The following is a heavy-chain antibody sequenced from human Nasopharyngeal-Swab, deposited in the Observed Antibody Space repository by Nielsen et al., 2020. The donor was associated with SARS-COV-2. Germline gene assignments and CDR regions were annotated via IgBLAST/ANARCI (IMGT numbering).Heavy chain of an antibody. CDR3: AKRFGLVKNYYYYYGVDV. Sequence: GGSLRLSCTASGFTLSSYGMHWVRQSPGKGLEWVAVISHDGSNKLYADSVKGRFTIFRDNSKNTLYLQMNSPRVEDTAVYYCAKRFGLVKNYYYYYGVDVWGQGTTVTVAS. CDR2: ISHDGSNK. V-gene: IGHV3-30*18. J-gene: IGHJ6*02. D-gene: IGHD3/OR15-3a*01. CDR1: GFTLSSYG.